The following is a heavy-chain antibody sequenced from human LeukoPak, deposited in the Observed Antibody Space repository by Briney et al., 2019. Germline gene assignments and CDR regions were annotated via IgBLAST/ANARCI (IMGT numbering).Heavy chain of an antibody. CDR1: GYTFTSYD. J-gene: IGHJ5*02. CDR3: ARGAFLPQYRRDFDP. V-gene: IGHV1-8*01. D-gene: IGHD6-6*01. Sequence: ASVKVSCKASGYTFTSYDINWVRQATGQGLEWMGWMNPNNNNVGYAQKFQGRVTMTRDTSISTAYMEQGSLTSEDTAVYYCARGAFLPQYRRDFDPWGQGTLVTVSS. CDR2: MNPNNNNV.